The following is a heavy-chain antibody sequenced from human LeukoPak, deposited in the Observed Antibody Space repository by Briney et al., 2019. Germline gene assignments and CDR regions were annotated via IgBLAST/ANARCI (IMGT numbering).Heavy chain of an antibody. V-gene: IGHV4-30-2*01. Sequence: SQTLSLTCAATGGSFSRGGYYWSWIRQPPGKGLEWIGYIYHSGSTYYNPSLKSRVTISVDRSKNQFSLKLSSVTAADTAVYYCARGEVAANWYDYWGQGTLVTVSS. CDR1: GGSFSRGGYY. D-gene: IGHD2-15*01. CDR2: IYHSGST. CDR3: ARGEVAANWYDY. J-gene: IGHJ5*01.